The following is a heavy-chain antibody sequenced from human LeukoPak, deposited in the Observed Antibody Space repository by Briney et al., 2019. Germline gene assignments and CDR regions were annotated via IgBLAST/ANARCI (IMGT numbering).Heavy chain of an antibody. CDR2: ISYDGSNK. CDR1: GVTFSSYA. J-gene: IGHJ4*02. V-gene: IGHV3-30-3*01. Sequence: PGRSLRLSCAASGVTFSSYAMHWVRQAPGKGLEWVAVISYDGSNKYYADSVKGRFTISRDNSKNTLYLQMNSLRAEDTAVYYCASITMVRIDYWGQGTLVTVSS. D-gene: IGHD3-10*01. CDR3: ASITMVRIDY.